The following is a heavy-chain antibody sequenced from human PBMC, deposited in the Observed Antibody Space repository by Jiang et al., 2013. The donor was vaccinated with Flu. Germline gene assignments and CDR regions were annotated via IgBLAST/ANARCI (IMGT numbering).Heavy chain of an antibody. J-gene: IGHJ3*02. CDR1: GDSVSSNSAA. Sequence: TLSLTCAISGDSVSSNSAAWNWIRQSPSRGLEWLGRTYYRSKWYNDYAVSVKSRITINPDTSKNQFSLQLNSVTPEDTAVYYCARGMRLVQWLVRGNAFDIWGQGTMVTVSS. CDR2: TYYRSKWYN. V-gene: IGHV6-1*01. CDR3: ARGMRLVQWLVRGNAFDI. D-gene: IGHD6-19*01.